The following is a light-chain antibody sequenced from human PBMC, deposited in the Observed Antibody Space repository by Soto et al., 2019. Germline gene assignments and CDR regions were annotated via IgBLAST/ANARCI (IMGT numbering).Light chain of an antibody. Sequence: QSVLTQPVSVSGSPGQSITISCTGTSSDFGSYDLVSWYQQHPGKAPKLMVYEVTKRPSGVSNRFSGSKSGNTASLTISGLQAEDKADYSCSSYAGSGTFYVFGSGTKVTVL. J-gene: IGLJ1*01. CDR2: EVT. CDR3: SSYAGSGTFYV. V-gene: IGLV2-23*02. CDR1: SSDFGSYDL.